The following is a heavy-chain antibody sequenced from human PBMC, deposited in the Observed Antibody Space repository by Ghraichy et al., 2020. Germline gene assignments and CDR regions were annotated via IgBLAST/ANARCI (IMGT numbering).Heavy chain of an antibody. J-gene: IGHJ4*02. CDR1: GGSFSGYY. CDR3: ARGVRDTMVRGVISFGY. D-gene: IGHD3-10*01. V-gene: IGHV4-34*01. CDR2: INHSGST. Sequence: SETLSLTCAVYGGSFSGYYWSWIRQPPGKGLEWIGEINHSGSTNYNPSLKSRVTISVDTSKNQFSLKLSSVTAADTAVYYCARGVRDTMVRGVISFGYWGQGTLVTVSS.